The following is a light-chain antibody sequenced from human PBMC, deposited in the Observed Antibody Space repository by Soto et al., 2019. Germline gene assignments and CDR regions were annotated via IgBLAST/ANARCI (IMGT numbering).Light chain of an antibody. J-gene: IGKJ3*01. CDR2: AAS. V-gene: IGKV1-39*01. CDR3: QQSYSTLFT. CDR1: QSISSY. Sequence: DIQMTQSPSSLSASVGDRVTITCRAGQSISSYLNWYQQKPGKAPKLLIYAASSLQRGVPSRFSGSGSGTDFTLTISNLQPEDFATYYGQQSYSTLFTFGPGTKVDFK.